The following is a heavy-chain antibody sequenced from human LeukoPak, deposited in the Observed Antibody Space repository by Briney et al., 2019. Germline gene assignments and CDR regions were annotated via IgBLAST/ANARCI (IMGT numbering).Heavy chain of an antibody. V-gene: IGHV4-61*02. CDR3: ARVTPYYYSSGSYFAGEGMEFDY. Sequence: PSETLSLTCTVSGGSISNGSYYWSWLRQPAGRGLEWIGRIYTSGSTNYNPSLTSRVTISVDTSKNQFSLKLSSVTAADTAVYYCARVTPYYYSSGSYFAGEGMEFDYWGQGTLVTVSS. CDR1: GGSISNGSYY. D-gene: IGHD3-10*01. CDR2: IYTSGST. J-gene: IGHJ4*02.